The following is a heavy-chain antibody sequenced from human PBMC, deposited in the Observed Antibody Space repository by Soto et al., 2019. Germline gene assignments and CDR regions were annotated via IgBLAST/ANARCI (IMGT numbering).Heavy chain of an antibody. D-gene: IGHD3-10*01. J-gene: IGHJ4*02. CDR2: IYYSGST. V-gene: IGHV4-59*01. CDR1: GGSISSYY. CDR3: ATTIRDYYGSGSYYPFDY. Sequence: PSETLSLTYTVSGGSISSYYWSWIRQPPGKGLEWIGYIYYSGSTNYNPSLKSRVTISVDTSKNQFSLKLSSVTAADTAVYYCATTIRDYYGSGSYYPFDYWGQGTLVTVSS.